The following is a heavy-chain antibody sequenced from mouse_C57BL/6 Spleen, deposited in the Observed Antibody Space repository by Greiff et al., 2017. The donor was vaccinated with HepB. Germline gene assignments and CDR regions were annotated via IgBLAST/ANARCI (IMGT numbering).Heavy chain of an antibody. CDR3: ARHGYYGFDY. CDR2: ISGGGGNT. D-gene: IGHD1-1*01. J-gene: IGHJ2*01. V-gene: IGHV5-9*01. CDR1: GFTFSSYT. Sequence: LMESGGGLVKPGGSLKLSCAASGFTFSSYTMSWVRQTPEKRLEWVATISGGGGNTYYPDSVKGRFTISRDNAKNTLYLQMSSLRSEDTALYYCARHGYYGFDYWGQGTTLTVSS.